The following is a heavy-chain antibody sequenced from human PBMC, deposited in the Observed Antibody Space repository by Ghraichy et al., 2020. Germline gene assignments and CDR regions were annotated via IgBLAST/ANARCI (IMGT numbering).Heavy chain of an antibody. CDR1: GYSISSGYY. J-gene: IGHJ4*02. Sequence: SETLSLTCAVSGYSISSGYYWGWIRQPPGKGLEWIGSIYHSGSTYYNPSLKSRVTISVDTSKNQFSLKLSSVTAADTAVYYCARGPGDPEVTFDYWGQGTLVTVSS. CDR3: ARGPGDPEVTFDY. D-gene: IGHD2-21*01. CDR2: IYHSGST. V-gene: IGHV4-38-2*01.